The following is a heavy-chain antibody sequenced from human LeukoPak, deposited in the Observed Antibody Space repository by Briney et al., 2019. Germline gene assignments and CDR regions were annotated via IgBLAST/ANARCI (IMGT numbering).Heavy chain of an antibody. J-gene: IGHJ3*02. Sequence: GGSLRLSCEASGFTFSRYSMNWVRQAPGKGLEWVSFISGRSTTIYYADSVKGRFTISRDNARNSLSLQMNSLRTEDTAMYYCASTNDFDYWSGYYGAFDIWGQGTLVTVSS. V-gene: IGHV3-48*01. CDR3: ASTNDFDYWSGYYGAFDI. CDR1: GFTFSRYS. CDR2: ISGRSTTI. D-gene: IGHD3-3*01.